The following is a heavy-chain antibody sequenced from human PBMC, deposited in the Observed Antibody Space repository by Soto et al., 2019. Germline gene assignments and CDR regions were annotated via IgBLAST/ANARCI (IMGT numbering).Heavy chain of an antibody. CDR1: GFIFSGSS. Sequence: PGGSLRLSCAASGFIFSGSSVHWVRQASGKGLEWVGSIRNKANSYATAYAASVRGRFTISRDDSKNTAFLQMNSLNTEDTAVYYCISHSPEDMIRTWGQGTLVTVSS. V-gene: IGHV3-73*01. D-gene: IGHD2-15*01. CDR2: IRNKANSYAT. J-gene: IGHJ4*02. CDR3: ISHSPEDMIRT.